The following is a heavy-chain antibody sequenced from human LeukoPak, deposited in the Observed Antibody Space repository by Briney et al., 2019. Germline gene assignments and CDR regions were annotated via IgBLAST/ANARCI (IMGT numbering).Heavy chain of an antibody. D-gene: IGHD3-3*01. Sequence: ASETLSLTCTVSGGSISSYYWSWIRQPPGKGLEWIGYIYYSGSTNYNPSLKSRVTISVDTSKNQFSLKLSSVTAADTAVYYCARFWSGYFGWFDPWGQGTLVTVSS. J-gene: IGHJ5*02. CDR2: IYYSGST. V-gene: IGHV4-59*01. CDR1: GGSISSYY. CDR3: ARFWSGYFGWFDP.